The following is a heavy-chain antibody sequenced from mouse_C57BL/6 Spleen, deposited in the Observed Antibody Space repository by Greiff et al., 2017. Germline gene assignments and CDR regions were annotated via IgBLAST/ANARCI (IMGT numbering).Heavy chain of an antibody. V-gene: IGHV14-1*01. CDR3: TLYYCGSSYGGAMDY. J-gene: IGHJ4*01. D-gene: IGHD1-1*01. Sequence: EVQLQQSGAELVRPGASVKLSCTASGFNIKDYYMHWVKQRPEQGLEWIGRIDPEDGDTEYAPKFQGKATMTADTSSNTAYLQLSSLTSEDTAVYYCTLYYCGSSYGGAMDYWGQGTSVTVSS. CDR2: IDPEDGDT. CDR1: GFNIKDYY.